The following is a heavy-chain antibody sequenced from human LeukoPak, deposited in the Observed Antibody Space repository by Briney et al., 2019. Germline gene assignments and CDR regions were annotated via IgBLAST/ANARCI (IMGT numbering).Heavy chain of an antibody. CDR2: IIPIFGTA. CDR1: GGTFISYA. CDR3: ARDHPGRATAENWFDH. J-gene: IGHJ5*02. D-gene: IGHD1-26*01. V-gene: IGHV1-69*05. Sequence: SVKVSCKASGGTFISYAISWVRQAPGQGLEWMGRIIPIFGTANYAQKFQGRVTITTDESTSTAYMELSSLRSEDTAVYYCARDHPGRATAENWFDHWGQGTLVTVSS.